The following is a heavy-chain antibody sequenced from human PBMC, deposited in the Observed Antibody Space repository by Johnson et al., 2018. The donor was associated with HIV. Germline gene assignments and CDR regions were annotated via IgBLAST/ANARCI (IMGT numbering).Heavy chain of an antibody. CDR3: AREGAWEPPLDAIDI. CDR2: IGNDGSNK. V-gene: IGHV3-30*04. D-gene: IGHD1-26*01. CDR1: GSTFRSYA. Sequence: QVQLVESGGGVVQPGRSLRLSCADSGSTFRSYAMHWVRQAPGKGLEWVASIGNDGSNKYYVDSVKGRFTISRDNSRNTLFLQMSNLRTEETAVYYCAREGAWEPPLDAIDIWDQGTMVTVSS. J-gene: IGHJ3*02.